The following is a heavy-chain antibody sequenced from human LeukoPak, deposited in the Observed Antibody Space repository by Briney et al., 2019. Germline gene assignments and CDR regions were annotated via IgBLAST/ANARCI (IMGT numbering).Heavy chain of an antibody. D-gene: IGHD2-15*01. V-gene: IGHV1-18*01. CDR2: INAYNGNT. CDR3: ASWGYCSGGSCNWADY. Sequence: ASVKVSCKASGYTFTSYGISWVRQAPGQGLEWMGWINAYNGNTNYAQKLQGRVTMTTDTSTSTAYMELRSLRSDDTAVYYCASWGYCSGGSCNWADYWGQGTLVTVSS. J-gene: IGHJ4*02. CDR1: GYTFTSYG.